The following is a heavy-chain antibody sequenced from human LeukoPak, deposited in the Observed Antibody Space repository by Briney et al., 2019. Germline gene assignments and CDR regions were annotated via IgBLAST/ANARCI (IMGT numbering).Heavy chain of an antibody. Sequence: PSETLSLTCTVSGGSISSYYWSWIRQPPGKGLEWIGYIYYSGSTNYNPSLKSRVTISVDTSKNQFSLKLSSVTAADTAVYYCARENSGSYFLPRTGYFDYWGQGTLVTVSS. J-gene: IGHJ4*02. CDR3: ARENSGSYFLPRTGYFDY. D-gene: IGHD1-26*01. CDR2: IYYSGST. CDR1: GGSISSYY. V-gene: IGHV4-59*08.